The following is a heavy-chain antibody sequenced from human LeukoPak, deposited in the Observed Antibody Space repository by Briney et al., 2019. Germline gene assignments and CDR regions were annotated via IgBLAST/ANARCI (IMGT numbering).Heavy chain of an antibody. V-gene: IGHV3-7*04. CDR2: IKEDGSAT. J-gene: IGHJ4*02. CDR1: GFTFSTYW. Sequence: GGSLRLSCAAAGFTFSTYWMTSVRQAPGNGPEWVANIKEDGSATYYVDSVKGRFTISRDNAKKSLYLQMNSLRAEDTAVYYCARDSPGYLAYDSWGQGTLVTVSS. CDR3: ARDSPGYLAYDS. D-gene: IGHD1-1*01.